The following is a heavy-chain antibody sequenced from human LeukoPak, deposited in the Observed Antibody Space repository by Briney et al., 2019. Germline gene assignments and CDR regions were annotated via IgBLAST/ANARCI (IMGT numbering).Heavy chain of an antibody. CDR1: GFTFNSFA. V-gene: IGHV3-30*14. CDR3: IVFGDSNH. CDR2: ISYDGSKR. D-gene: IGHD4-17*01. Sequence: GGSLRLSCVASGFTFNSFAMHWVRQAPGKGLEWVAVISYDGSKRYYADSGKGRFTISRDTSKNTLYLQINSLRVEDTAVYYCIVFGDSNHWGQGTLVTVSS. J-gene: IGHJ5*02.